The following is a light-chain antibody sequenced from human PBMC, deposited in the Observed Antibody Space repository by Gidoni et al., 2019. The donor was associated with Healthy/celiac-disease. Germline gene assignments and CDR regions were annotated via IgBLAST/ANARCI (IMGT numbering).Light chain of an antibody. J-gene: IGKJ1*01. CDR3: QQYNSYPWT. CDR2: KAS. V-gene: IGKV1-5*03. CDR1: QSISSW. Sequence: DIQMTQSPSTLSASVGDRVTITCRASQSISSWLAWYQQKPGKVPKLLIYKASSLESGVPSRFSGSGSGTEFTLTISSLQPDDVATYYCQQYNSYPWTFGEGTKVEIK.